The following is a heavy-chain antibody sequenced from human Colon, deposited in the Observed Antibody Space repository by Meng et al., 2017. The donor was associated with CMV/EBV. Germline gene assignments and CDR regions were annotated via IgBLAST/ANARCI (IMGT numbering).Heavy chain of an antibody. CDR2: VSSLSNDI. Sequence: GGSLRLSCAASGFTFSSSTMNWVRQAPGKGLEWVASVSSLSNDIYYADTVKGRFTISRDNAKKSLYLEMNGLGAEDTAVYFCARGCVTPCGGLSLWGQGTLVTVSS. CDR3: ARGCVTPCGGLSL. D-gene: IGHD2-21*01. CDR1: GFTFSSST. J-gene: IGHJ4*02. V-gene: IGHV3-21*01.